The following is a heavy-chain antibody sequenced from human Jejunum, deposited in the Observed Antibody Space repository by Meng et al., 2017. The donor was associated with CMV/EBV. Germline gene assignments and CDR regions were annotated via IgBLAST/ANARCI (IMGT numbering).Heavy chain of an antibody. CDR2: INAGNGNT. CDR1: GYNFSSSA. Sequence: KASGYNFSSSAIQWVRQAPGQRLEWMGWINAGNGNTKYSEKFQGRVTITGDTSASTAYMDLSSLTSEDTAVYYCARDRNWGPGTSDYWGQGTLVTVSS. J-gene: IGHJ4*02. CDR3: ARDRNWGPGTSDY. D-gene: IGHD7-27*01. V-gene: IGHV1-3*01.